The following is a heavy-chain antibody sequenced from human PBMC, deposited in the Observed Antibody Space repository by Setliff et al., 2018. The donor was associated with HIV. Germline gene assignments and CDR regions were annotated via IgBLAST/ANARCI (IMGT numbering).Heavy chain of an antibody. Sequence: SGFTFYTHTMTWVRQAPGKGLEWVSGIIGSGLTTYYADSVKGRFTISRDNSKNTLYLQMNSLRGEDTAVYYCAKGGFGVPVAYATPLSWGQGTLVTVSS. D-gene: IGHD6-19*01. CDR2: IIGSGLTT. V-gene: IGHV3-23*01. J-gene: IGHJ5*02. CDR1: GFTFYTHT. CDR3: AKGGFGVPVAYATPLS.